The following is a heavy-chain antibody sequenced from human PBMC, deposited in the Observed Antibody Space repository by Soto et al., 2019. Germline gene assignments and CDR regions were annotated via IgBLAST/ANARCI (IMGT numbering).Heavy chain of an antibody. D-gene: IGHD1-26*01. CDR2: MSYDGSDT. J-gene: IGHJ5*02. CDR3: AKDSGVGATAFDP. Sequence: GGSLRLSCVGSGFIFSNNGMHWVRQTPGKGLEWVAFMSYDGSDTFYADSVKGRFTISRDNSKNTLYLQMNSLRAEDTAVYYCAKDSGVGATAFDPWGQGTLVTVSS. V-gene: IGHV3-30*02. CDR1: GFIFSNNG.